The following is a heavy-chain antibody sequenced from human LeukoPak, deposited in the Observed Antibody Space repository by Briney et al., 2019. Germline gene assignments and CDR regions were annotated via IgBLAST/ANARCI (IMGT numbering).Heavy chain of an antibody. J-gene: IGHJ4*02. V-gene: IGHV3-33*01. D-gene: IGHD6-19*01. CDR3: ARQAVAGYFDY. CDR1: GFTFSSYG. CDR2: IWYDGSNK. Sequence: GGSLRLSCAASGFTFSSYGMHWVRQAPGKGLEWVAVIWYDGSNKYYADSVKGRFTISRDNSKNTLYLQMSSLRAEDTAVYYCARQAVAGYFDYWGQGTLVTVSS.